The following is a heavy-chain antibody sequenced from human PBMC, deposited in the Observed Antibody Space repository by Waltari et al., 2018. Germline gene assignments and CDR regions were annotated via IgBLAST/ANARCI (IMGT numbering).Heavy chain of an antibody. Sequence: EVQLLESGGGLIPPGGSLTLSCAASGFTFNNYAINWIRQAPGKGLEWVSVIYSGGGAYYADSVKGRFTISRDNSKNTLYLQMSSLRLEDTAVYYCVKETAYGYYFDNWGQGTLVSVSS. V-gene: IGHV3-23*03. D-gene: IGHD3-10*01. J-gene: IGHJ4*02. CDR3: VKETAYGYYFDN. CDR1: GFTFNNYA. CDR2: IYSGGGA.